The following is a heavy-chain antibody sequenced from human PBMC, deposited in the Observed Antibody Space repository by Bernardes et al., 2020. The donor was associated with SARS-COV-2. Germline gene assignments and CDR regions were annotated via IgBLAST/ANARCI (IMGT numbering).Heavy chain of an antibody. D-gene: IGHD6-6*01. CDR1: GFTFSSYS. CDR3: ARLEGIAAWALDY. V-gene: IGHV3-48*04. Sequence: GGSLRLSCAASGFTFSSYSMNWVRQAPGKGLEWVSYISSSSSTIYYADSVKGRFTISRDNAKNSLYLQMNSLRAEDTAVYYCARLEGIAAWALDYWGQGTLVTVSS. CDR2: ISSSSSTI. J-gene: IGHJ4*02.